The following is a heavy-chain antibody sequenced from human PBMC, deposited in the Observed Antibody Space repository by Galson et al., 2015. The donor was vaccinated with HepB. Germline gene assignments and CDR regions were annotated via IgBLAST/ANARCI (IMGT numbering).Heavy chain of an antibody. CDR1: GFTFSSYG. V-gene: IGHV3-33*01. CDR3: ARDGVVELPGLDY. D-gene: IGHD3-16*01. Sequence: SLRLSCAASGFTFSSYGMHWVRQAPGKGLEWVAVIWYDGSNKYYADFVKGRFTISRDNSKNTLYLQMNSLRAEDTAVYYCARDGVVELPGLDYWGQGTLVTVSS. CDR2: IWYDGSNK. J-gene: IGHJ4*02.